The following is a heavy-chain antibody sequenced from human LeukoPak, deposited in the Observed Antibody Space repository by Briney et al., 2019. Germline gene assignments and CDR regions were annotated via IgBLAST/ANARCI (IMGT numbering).Heavy chain of an antibody. V-gene: IGHV4-30-2*01. CDR2: IYHSGGT. D-gene: IGHD4-17*01. J-gene: IGHJ4*02. CDR1: GGSISSGGYS. CDR3: ARDRYGDHTYFDY. Sequence: LSETLSLTCAVSGGSISSGGYSWSWIRQPPGKGLEWIGYIYHSGGTYYNPSLKSRVTISVDRSKNQFSLKLSSVTAADTAVYYCARDRYGDHTYFDYWGQGTLVTVSS.